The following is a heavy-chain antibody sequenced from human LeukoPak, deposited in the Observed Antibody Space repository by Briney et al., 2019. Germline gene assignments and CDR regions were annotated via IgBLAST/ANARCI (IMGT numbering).Heavy chain of an antibody. CDR3: ARQSSRRSIGWFDP. Sequence: SETLSLTCTVSGGSISSYYWSWIRQPPGKGLEWIGYIYYSGSTNYNPSLKSRVTISVDTSKNQFSLKLSSVTAADTAVYCCARQSSRRSIGWFDPWGQGTLVTASS. CDR1: GGSISSYY. CDR2: IYYSGST. J-gene: IGHJ5*02. V-gene: IGHV4-59*08. D-gene: IGHD3-16*02.